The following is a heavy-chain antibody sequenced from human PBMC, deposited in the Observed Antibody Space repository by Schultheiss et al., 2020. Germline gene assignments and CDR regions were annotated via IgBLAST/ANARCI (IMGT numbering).Heavy chain of an antibody. CDR1: GGSISSGGYY. V-gene: IGHV4-39*07. CDR3: ARERGAAFYYYYGMDV. CDR2: INHSGST. Sequence: SETLSLTCTVSGGSISSGGYYWSWIRQHPGKGLEWIGEINHSGSTNYNPSLKSRVTISVDTSKNQFSLKLSSVTAADTAVYYCARERGAAFYYYYGMDVWGQGTTVTVSS. J-gene: IGHJ6*02. D-gene: IGHD1-26*01.